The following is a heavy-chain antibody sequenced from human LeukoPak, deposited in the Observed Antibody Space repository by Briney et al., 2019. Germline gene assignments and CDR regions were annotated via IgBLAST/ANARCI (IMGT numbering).Heavy chain of an antibody. CDR1: GFSLSTSGGG. CDR3: AHARSSTSYLGHFQH. V-gene: IGHV2-5*02. Sequence: SGPTLVKPTQTLTLTCTFSGFSLSTSGGGVGWIRQPPGKALEWLALIYWDDDKRYSPSLKSRLTITKDTSKNQVVLTMTNMDPVDTATYYCAHARSSTSYLGHFQHWGQGTLVTVSS. J-gene: IGHJ1*01. CDR2: IYWDDDK. D-gene: IGHD2-2*01.